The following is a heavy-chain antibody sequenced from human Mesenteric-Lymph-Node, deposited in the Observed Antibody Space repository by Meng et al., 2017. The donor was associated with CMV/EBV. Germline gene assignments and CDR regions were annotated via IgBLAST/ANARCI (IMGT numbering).Heavy chain of an antibody. V-gene: IGHV1-2*06. J-gene: IGHJ4*02. CDR1: GYIFTGYW. CDR2: VKPSGGDT. CDR3: ARSLRGSGTENDY. D-gene: IGHD3-10*01. Sequence: KASGYIFTGYWIYWVRQAPGHGLEWMGRVKPSGGDTTYAQKFQDRVTMTRDTSISTVYMELNRLTSDDTAVYYCARSLRGSGTENDYWGQGTLVPSPQ.